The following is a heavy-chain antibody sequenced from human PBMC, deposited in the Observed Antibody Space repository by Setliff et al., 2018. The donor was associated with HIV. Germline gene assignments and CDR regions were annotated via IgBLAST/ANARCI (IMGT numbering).Heavy chain of an antibody. CDR2: INHSGGT. CDR1: GGTFSLHY. V-gene: IGHV4-34*01. J-gene: IGHJ6*02. CDR3: VRVRAFVMSPSFYYYGMDV. Sequence: PSETLSLTCAVSGGTFSLHYYTWIRQSPLRGLEWIGEINHSGGTRDNPSLESRVSTSVDMSKEQFSLKLKSVTAADTAVYYCVRVRAFVMSPSFYYYGMDVWGQGTTVTVSS. D-gene: IGHD3-16*01.